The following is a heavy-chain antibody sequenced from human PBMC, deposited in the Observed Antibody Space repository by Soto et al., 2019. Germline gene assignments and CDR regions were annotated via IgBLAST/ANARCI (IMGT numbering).Heavy chain of an antibody. D-gene: IGHD2-15*01. CDR1: GGTFRSYA. Sequence: SVKVSCKASGGTFRSYAISWVRQAPGQGLEWMGGIIPIFGTANYAQKFQGRVTITADESTSTAYMELSSLRSEDTAVYYCARIIDCSGGSCYYYYGMDVWGQGTTVTVS. CDR2: IIPIFGTA. CDR3: ARIIDCSGGSCYYYYGMDV. V-gene: IGHV1-69*13. J-gene: IGHJ6*02.